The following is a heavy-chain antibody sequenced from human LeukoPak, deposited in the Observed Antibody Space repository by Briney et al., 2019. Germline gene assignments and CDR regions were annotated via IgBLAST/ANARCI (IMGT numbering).Heavy chain of an antibody. V-gene: IGHV3-23*01. D-gene: IGHD3-22*01. J-gene: IGHJ3*02. CDR3: AKDLNRGPITMIVVVITGHAFDI. CDR2: ISGSGGST. CDR1: GFTFSSYA. Sequence: PGGSLRLSCAASGFTFSSYAMSWVRQAPGKGLEWVSAISGSGGSTYYADSVKGRFTISRDNSKNTLYLQMNSLRAEDTAVYYCAKDLNRGPITMIVVVITGHAFDIWGQGTMVTVSS.